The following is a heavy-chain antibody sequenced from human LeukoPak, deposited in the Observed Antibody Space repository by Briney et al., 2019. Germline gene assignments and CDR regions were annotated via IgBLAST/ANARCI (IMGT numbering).Heavy chain of an antibody. J-gene: IGHJ4*02. Sequence: SETLSLTCTVSGGSISSYYWSWIRQPPGKGLEWIGYIYYSGSTNYNPSPKSRVTISVDTSKNQFSLKLSSVTAADTAVYYCARGGYLVSYWGQGTLVTVSS. CDR3: ARGGYLVSY. CDR1: GGSISSYY. CDR2: IYYSGST. V-gene: IGHV4-59*01. D-gene: IGHD5-12*01.